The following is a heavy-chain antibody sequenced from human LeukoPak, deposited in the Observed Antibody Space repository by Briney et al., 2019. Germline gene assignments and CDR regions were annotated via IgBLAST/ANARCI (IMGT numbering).Heavy chain of an antibody. CDR2: IIPSGGST. J-gene: IGHJ4*02. CDR3: ARSDYGDY. Sequence: SVHVPCKASGYTFTSYYIHWVRQASGQGLEWMGRIIPSGGSTSYAQKFQARVTMTRDTSTSTVYMELSSLRSVDTAVYYWARSDYGDYWGQGTLVTVSS. CDR1: GYTFTSYY. V-gene: IGHV1-46*01.